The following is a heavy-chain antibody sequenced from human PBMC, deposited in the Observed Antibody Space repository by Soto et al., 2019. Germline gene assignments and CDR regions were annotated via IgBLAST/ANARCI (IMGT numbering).Heavy chain of an antibody. J-gene: IGHJ4*02. CDR3: VTTRDGTTFFPH. V-gene: IGHV5-51*01. D-gene: IGHD1-7*01. CDR2: MFPWTSDT. CDR1: GYTFNSFW. Sequence: ESLKISCQGSGYTFNSFWIGWVRQMPGEGLEWMGLMFPWTSDTRYSPSFQGHVSISVDRSTGTGYLQWNSLKASDTAMYYCVTTRDGTTFFPHWGQGTPVTVSS.